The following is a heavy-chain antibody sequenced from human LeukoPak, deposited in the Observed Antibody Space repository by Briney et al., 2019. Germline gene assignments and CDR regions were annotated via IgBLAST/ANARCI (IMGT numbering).Heavy chain of an antibody. D-gene: IGHD3-3*01. Sequence: PSETLSLTCAIYGGSFSNYYWSWIRQSPGKGLEWIGESTQSGTTNYNPSLKSRVTISLDTSKNQFSLKLSSVTAADTAVYYCSRDAGFYYFDYWGQGTLVTVSS. J-gene: IGHJ4*02. CDR3: SRDAGFYYFDY. CDR2: STQSGTT. CDR1: GGSFSNYY. V-gene: IGHV4-34*01.